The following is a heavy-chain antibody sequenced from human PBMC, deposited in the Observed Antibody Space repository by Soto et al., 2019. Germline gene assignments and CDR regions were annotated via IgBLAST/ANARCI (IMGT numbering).Heavy chain of an antibody. CDR2: IYATGTT. D-gene: IGHD1-1*01. CDR3: VRDGTKTLRDWFDP. CDR1: GASISGFY. J-gene: IGHJ5*02. V-gene: IGHV4-4*07. Sequence: SETLSLTCTVSGASISGFYWSWIRKSAGKGLEWIGRIYATGTTDYNPSLKNRVMMSVDTSKKQFSLKLRSVTAADTAVYYCVRDGTKTLRDWFDPWGQGISVTVSS.